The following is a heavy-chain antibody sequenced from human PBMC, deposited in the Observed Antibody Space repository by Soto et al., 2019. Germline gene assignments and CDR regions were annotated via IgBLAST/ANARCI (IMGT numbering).Heavy chain of an antibody. Sequence: QVQLQQWGAGLLKPSETLSLTCAVYGRSFSGYYWSWIRQPPGKGLEWIGEINHSGSTNYNPSLKSRVTISVDTSKNQFSLKLSSVTAADTAVYYCARGVSTGTLGSYFDYWGQGTLVTVSS. CDR3: ARGVSTGTLGSYFDY. CDR1: GRSFSGYY. D-gene: IGHD1-1*01. J-gene: IGHJ4*02. CDR2: INHSGST. V-gene: IGHV4-34*01.